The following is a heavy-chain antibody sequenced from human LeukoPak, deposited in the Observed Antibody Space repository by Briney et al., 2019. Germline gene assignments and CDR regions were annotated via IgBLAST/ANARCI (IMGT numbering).Heavy chain of an antibody. D-gene: IGHD1-26*01. CDR3: AKDLELYFDY. Sequence: PGGSLRLSCAASGFTFSSYSMSWVRQAPGKGLEWVSSISSSSSYIYYADSAKGRFTISRDNAKNSLYLQMNSLRAEATAVYYCAKDLELYFDYWGQGTLVTVSS. J-gene: IGHJ4*02. CDR1: GFTFSSYS. CDR2: ISSSSSYI. V-gene: IGHV3-21*01.